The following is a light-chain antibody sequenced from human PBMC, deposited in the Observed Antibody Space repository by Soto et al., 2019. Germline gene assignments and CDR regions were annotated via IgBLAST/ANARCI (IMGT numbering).Light chain of an antibody. CDR2: AAS. J-gene: IGKJ5*01. V-gene: IGKV1-8*01. CDR3: QQANSFPTT. CDR1: QGISSY. Sequence: AIRMTQSPSSFSASTGDRVTITCRASQGISSYLAWYQQKPGKAPKLLIYAASTLQSGVPSRFSGSGSGTDFTLTISCLQSEDFATYYCQQANSFPTTFGQGTRLEIK.